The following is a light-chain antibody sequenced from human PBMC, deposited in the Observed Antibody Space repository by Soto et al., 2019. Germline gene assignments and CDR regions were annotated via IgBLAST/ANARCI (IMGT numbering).Light chain of an antibody. V-gene: IGKV3-20*01. CDR2: GAS. J-gene: IGKJ1*01. CDR3: QQYGAWT. CDR1: QSVRSSY. Sequence: EIVLTQSPGTLSLSPGDRATLSCRASQSVRSSYLAWYQQKPGQAPGLLIYGASSRATGIPARFSGSGSGTDFTLTISRLEPEDFAVYYCQQYGAWTFGQGTKVDIK.